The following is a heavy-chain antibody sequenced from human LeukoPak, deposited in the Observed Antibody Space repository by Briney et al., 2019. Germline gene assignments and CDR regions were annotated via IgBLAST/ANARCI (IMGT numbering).Heavy chain of an antibody. Sequence: PSETLSLTCTVSGGSFISYDWSWIRQPPGKGLEWIGHIFYSGSTDYNPSLKSRVTISVDTSKSQFSLKLSSVTAADTAVYYCARGSYSSGWHGDYWGQGTLVTVSS. J-gene: IGHJ4*02. D-gene: IGHD6-19*01. V-gene: IGHV4-59*12. CDR2: IFYSGST. CDR1: GGSFISYD. CDR3: ARGSYSSGWHGDY.